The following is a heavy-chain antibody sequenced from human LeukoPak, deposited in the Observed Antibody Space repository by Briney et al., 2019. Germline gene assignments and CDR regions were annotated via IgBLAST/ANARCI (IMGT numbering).Heavy chain of an antibody. Sequence: ASVXVSCKASGYTFTSYGISWVRQAPGQGLEWMGWISAYSGNTNYAQKLQGRVTMTTDTSTSTAYMELRSLRSDDTAVYYCAATVNYYYYMDVWGKGTTVTVSS. J-gene: IGHJ6*03. D-gene: IGHD4-11*01. CDR2: ISAYSGNT. CDR3: AATVNYYYYMDV. CDR1: GYTFTSYG. V-gene: IGHV1-18*01.